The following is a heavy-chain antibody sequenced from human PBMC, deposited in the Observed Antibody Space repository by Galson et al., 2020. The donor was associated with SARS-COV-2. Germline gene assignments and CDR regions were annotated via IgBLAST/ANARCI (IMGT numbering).Heavy chain of an antibody. Sequence: GESLKISCAASGFTFSSYGMHWVRQAPGKGLEWVAVISYDGSNKYYADSVKGRFTISRDNSKNTLYLQMNSLRAEDTAVYYCARDLLSPPTLWGMDVWGQGTTVTVSS. CDR2: ISYDGSNK. J-gene: IGHJ6*02. CDR3: ARDLLSPPTLWGMDV. CDR1: GFTFSSYG. V-gene: IGHV3-30*03.